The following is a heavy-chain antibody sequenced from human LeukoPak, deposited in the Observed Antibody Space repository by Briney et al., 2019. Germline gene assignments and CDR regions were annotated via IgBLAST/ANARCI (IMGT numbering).Heavy chain of an antibody. CDR3: ATDIDHAADFDY. Sequence: ASVKVSCKVSGYTLTELSMHWVRQAPGKGLEWMGGFDPEDGETIYAQKFQGRVTMTEDTSTDTAYMELSSLGSEDTAVYYCATDIDHAADFDYWGQGTLVTVSS. D-gene: IGHD1-26*01. CDR2: FDPEDGET. J-gene: IGHJ4*02. CDR1: GYTLTELS. V-gene: IGHV1-24*01.